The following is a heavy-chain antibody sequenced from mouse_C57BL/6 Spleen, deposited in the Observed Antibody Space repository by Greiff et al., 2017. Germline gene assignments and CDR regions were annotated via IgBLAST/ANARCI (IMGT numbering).Heavy chain of an antibody. CDR3: TRGGTTVVFDY. Sequence: QVQLQQSGAELVRPGASVTLSCKASGYTFTDYEMSWVKQTPVHGLEWIGAIDPETGGTAYKQKFKGKAILTADKSSSTAYMALRSLTSEDSAVYYCTRGGTTVVFDYWGQGTTLTVSS. J-gene: IGHJ2*01. D-gene: IGHD1-1*01. CDR2: IDPETGGT. CDR1: GYTFTDYE. V-gene: IGHV1-15*01.